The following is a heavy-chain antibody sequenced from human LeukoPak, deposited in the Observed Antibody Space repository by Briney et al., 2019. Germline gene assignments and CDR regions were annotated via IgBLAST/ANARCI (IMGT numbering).Heavy chain of an antibody. CDR1: GGSFSGYY. Sequence: SETLSLTCAVYGGSFSGYYWSWIRQPPGKGLEWIGSIYYSGSTYYNPSLKSRVTISVDTSKNQFSLKLSSVTAADTAVYYCARLATMVRDYYYYGMDVWGQGTTVTVSS. J-gene: IGHJ6*02. D-gene: IGHD3-10*01. CDR3: ARLATMVRDYYYYGMDV. CDR2: IYYSGST. V-gene: IGHV4-34*01.